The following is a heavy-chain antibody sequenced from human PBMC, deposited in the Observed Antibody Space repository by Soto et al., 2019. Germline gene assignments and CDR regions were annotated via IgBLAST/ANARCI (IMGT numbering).Heavy chain of an antibody. V-gene: IGHV3-21*01. D-gene: IGHD3-22*01. CDR1: GFTFSSYS. Sequence: GGSLRLSCAASGFTFSSYSMNWVRQAPGKGLEWVSSISSSSSYIYYADSVKGRFTISRDNAKNTLYLQMNSLRAEDTAVYYCARDRGYDSSGYYHENFDYWGQGTLVTVSS. J-gene: IGHJ4*02. CDR3: ARDRGYDSSGYYHENFDY. CDR2: ISSSSSYI.